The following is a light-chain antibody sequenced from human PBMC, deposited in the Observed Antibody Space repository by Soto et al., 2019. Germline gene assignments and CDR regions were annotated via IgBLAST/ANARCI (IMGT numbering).Light chain of an antibody. J-gene: IGKJ3*01. CDR3: QQYGSSVIT. Sequence: EIVLTQSPGTLSLSPGERATLSCRASQSVSSSYLAWYQQKPGQAPRHLIYGASSRANGIPERFSGSGAATDFTLTFSRLEPEDFAVYYCQQYGSSVITFGPGTKVDIK. V-gene: IGKV3-20*01. CDR2: GAS. CDR1: QSVSSSY.